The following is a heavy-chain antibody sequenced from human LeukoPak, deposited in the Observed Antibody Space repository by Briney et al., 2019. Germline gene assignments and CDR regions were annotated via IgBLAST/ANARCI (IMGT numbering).Heavy chain of an antibody. CDR1: GGSISSGDYY. J-gene: IGHJ3*02. V-gene: IGHV4-30-4*01. Sequence: PSQTLSLTCTVSGGSISSGDYYWSWIRQPPGKGLEWIGYIYYSGSTYYNPSLKNRVTISVDTSKNQFSLKLSSVTAADTAVYYCASENSYCSGGSCANAFDIWGQGTMVTVSS. CDR3: ASENSYCSGGSCANAFDI. D-gene: IGHD2-15*01. CDR2: IYYSGST.